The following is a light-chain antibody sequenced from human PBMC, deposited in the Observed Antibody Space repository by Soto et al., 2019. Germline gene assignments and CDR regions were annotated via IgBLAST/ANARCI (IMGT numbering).Light chain of an antibody. J-gene: IGKJ4*01. Sequence: DIVMTQSPLSLPVTPGEPASISCRSSQSLLNSNGYNYLDWYLQRPGQSPQLLIYFASFRASGVPDRFSGSGSGTDFTLKISRVEAEDVGVYYCMQALHTFPLTFGGGTKLEIK. V-gene: IGKV2-28*01. CDR1: QSLLNSNGYNY. CDR3: MQALHTFPLT. CDR2: FAS.